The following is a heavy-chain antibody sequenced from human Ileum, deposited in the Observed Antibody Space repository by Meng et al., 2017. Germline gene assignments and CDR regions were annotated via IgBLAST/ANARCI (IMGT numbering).Heavy chain of an antibody. CDR1: GYTFTSYA. CDR2: INTNTGNP. Sequence: AAVKVSCKASGYTFTSYAMNWVRQAPRQGREWMGWINTNTGNPTYAQGFTGRFVFSLDTSVSTAYLQISSLKAEDTAVDYCARDDDFWSGFRYYFDYWGQGTLVTVSS. J-gene: IGHJ4*02. D-gene: IGHD3-3*01. V-gene: IGHV7-4-1*02. CDR3: ARDDDFWSGFRYYFDY.